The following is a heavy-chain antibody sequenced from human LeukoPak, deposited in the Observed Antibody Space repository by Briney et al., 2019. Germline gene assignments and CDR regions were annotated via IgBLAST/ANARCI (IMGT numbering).Heavy chain of an antibody. Sequence: PSETLSLTCTVSGDSISGYYWSWIRQPPGEGLEWIGYIYNSGSTNYNPSLKSRVTISVDTSKNQFSLRLSSVTAADTAIYYCARQSGSYDYWGQGTLVTVSS. J-gene: IGHJ4*02. CDR3: ARQSGSYDY. CDR2: IYNSGST. CDR1: GDSISGYY. V-gene: IGHV4-59*08. D-gene: IGHD3-10*01.